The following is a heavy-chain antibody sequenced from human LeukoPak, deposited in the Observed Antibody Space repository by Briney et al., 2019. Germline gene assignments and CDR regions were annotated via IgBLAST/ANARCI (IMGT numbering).Heavy chain of an antibody. J-gene: IGHJ4*02. Sequence: PGGSLRLSCAASGFTFSSYSMTWVRQAPGKGLEWVSSISSSSSYIYYADSVKGRFTISRDNAKNSLYLQMNSLRAEDTAVYYCAGHYDFWSGYYTEDYWGQGTLVTVSS. D-gene: IGHD3-3*01. V-gene: IGHV3-21*01. CDR1: GFTFSSYS. CDR2: ISSSSSYI. CDR3: AGHYDFWSGYYTEDY.